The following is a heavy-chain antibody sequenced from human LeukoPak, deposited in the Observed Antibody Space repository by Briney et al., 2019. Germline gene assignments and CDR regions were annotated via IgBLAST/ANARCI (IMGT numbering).Heavy chain of an antibody. CDR1: GGSISSSSYY. D-gene: IGHD6-19*01. CDR2: IYYSGST. V-gene: IGHV4-39*01. J-gene: IGHJ3*02. Sequence: SETLSLTCTVSGGSISSSSYYWGWIRQPPGKGLEWIGSIYYSGSTYYHPSLKSRVTISVDTSKNQFSLKLSSVTAADTAVYYCASIPQWLAKADAFDIWGQGTMVTVSS. CDR3: ASIPQWLAKADAFDI.